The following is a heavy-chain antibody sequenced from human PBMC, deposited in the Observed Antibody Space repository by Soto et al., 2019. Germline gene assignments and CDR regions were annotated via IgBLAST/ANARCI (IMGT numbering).Heavy chain of an antibody. Sequence: QVQLQEWGAGLLKPSETLSLTCSVYGGSVSGYFWSWIRQPPGRGLEWLGQIYYSGSTCYKPSLKSRLSISVDTSKSQLSLKMTSVTAADTAVYYCARHYGRAFDIWGQGTMVTVSS. CDR1: GGSVSGYF. CDR3: ARHYGRAFDI. V-gene: IGHV4-34*01. J-gene: IGHJ3*02. D-gene: IGHD4-17*01. CDR2: IYYSGST.